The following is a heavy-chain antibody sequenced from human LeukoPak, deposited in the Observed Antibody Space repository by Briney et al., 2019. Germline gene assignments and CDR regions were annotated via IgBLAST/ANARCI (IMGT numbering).Heavy chain of an antibody. Sequence: SETLSLTCTVSGGSISSYYWSWIRQPPGKGLEWIGYIYYSGSTNYNPSLKSRVTISVDTSKNQFSLKLSSVTAADTAVYYCARTYSGSYYFFPVEYYFDYWGQGTPVTVSS. CDR1: GGSISSYY. J-gene: IGHJ4*02. V-gene: IGHV4-59*08. CDR3: ARTYSGSYYFFPVEYYFDY. CDR2: IYYSGST. D-gene: IGHD1-26*01.